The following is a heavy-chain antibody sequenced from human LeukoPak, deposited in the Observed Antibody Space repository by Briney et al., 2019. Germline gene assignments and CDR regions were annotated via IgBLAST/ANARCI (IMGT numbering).Heavy chain of an antibody. J-gene: IGHJ4*02. D-gene: IGHD5-12*01. CDR3: ASSMSGYACFDY. CDR1: GGSFSGYY. CDR2: INHSGST. Sequence: SETLSLTCAVYGGSFSGYYWSWIRQPPGKGLEWIGEINHSGSTNYNPSLKSRVTISVDTSKNQFSLKLSSVTAADTAVYYCASSMSGYACFDYWGQGTLVTVSS. V-gene: IGHV4-34*01.